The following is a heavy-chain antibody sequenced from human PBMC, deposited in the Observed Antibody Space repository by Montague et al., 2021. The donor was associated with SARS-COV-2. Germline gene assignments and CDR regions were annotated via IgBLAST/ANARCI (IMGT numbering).Heavy chain of an antibody. Sequence: SETLSLTCSVSGGSVNSTNWWSWVRRPPGKGLEWIAEVYRTGGTMFNPSFRSRVTLSIDRSKNLFSLNLNSVTVADTAVYYCARTGAYDHFDYWGPGTLVIVSS. J-gene: IGHJ4*02. CDR3: ARTGAYDHFDY. CDR1: GGSVNSTNW. CDR2: VYRTGGT. V-gene: IGHV4-4*02. D-gene: IGHD5-12*01.